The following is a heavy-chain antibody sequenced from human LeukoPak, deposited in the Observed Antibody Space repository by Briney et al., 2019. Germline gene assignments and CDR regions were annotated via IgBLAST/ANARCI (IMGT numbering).Heavy chain of an antibody. CDR3: ARGPGTVGLSP. J-gene: IGHJ5*02. Sequence: PSETLSLTCNVSGGSFTNYYWSWIRQTPEKGLEWIGQINHSGDTSYNPSLRSRITLSVDRSKNQFSLKVTSVTAADTGVHYGARGPGTVGLSPWGQGTLVTVSS. D-gene: IGHD1/OR15-1a*01. CDR2: INHSGDT. CDR1: GGSFTNYY. V-gene: IGHV4-34*01.